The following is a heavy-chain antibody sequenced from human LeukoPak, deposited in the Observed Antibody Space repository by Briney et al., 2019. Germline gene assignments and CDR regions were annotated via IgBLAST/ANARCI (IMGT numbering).Heavy chain of an antibody. J-gene: IGHJ4*02. CDR2: IYYSGST. CDR3: ARDPVTDDYGVY. Sequence: SETLSLTCTVSGGSISSYYWSWIRQHLGKGLEWIGYIYYSGSTYYNPSLKSRVTISVDTSKNQFSLKLSSVTAADTAVYYCARDPVTDDYGVYWGQGALVTVSS. CDR1: GGSISSYY. V-gene: IGHV4-59*06. D-gene: IGHD4-17*01.